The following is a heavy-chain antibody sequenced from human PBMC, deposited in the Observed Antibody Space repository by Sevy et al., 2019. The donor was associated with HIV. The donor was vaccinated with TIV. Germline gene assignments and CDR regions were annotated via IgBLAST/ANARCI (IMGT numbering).Heavy chain of an antibody. CDR2: ISSSSNII. CDR1: GFTLSPYS. Sequence: GGSLRLSCTASGFTLSPYSMEWVRQAPGKGLEWVSHISSSSNIIYYADSVKGRFTVSRDNAKNSLYLRMDSLRDEDTAVYYCARDAMRVGNSNYYYGMDVWGQGTTVTFSS. V-gene: IGHV3-48*02. D-gene: IGHD2-2*01. CDR3: ARDAMRVGNSNYYYGMDV. J-gene: IGHJ6*02.